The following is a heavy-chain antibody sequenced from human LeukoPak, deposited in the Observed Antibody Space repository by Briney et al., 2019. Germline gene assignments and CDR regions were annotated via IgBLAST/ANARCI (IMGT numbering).Heavy chain of an antibody. D-gene: IGHD3-22*01. V-gene: IGHV1-18*01. CDR2: ISADTGNT. Sequence: ASVKVSCKTSGYTFICCGITWVRQAPGQGLEWMGWISADTGNTDYARNLQGRVSMTTDRSTSTAYMELRSLRSDDTAVYYCARVWGYYYDSSGYSDFDYWGQGTLVTVSS. CDR1: GYTFICCG. CDR3: ARVWGYYYDSSGYSDFDY. J-gene: IGHJ4*02.